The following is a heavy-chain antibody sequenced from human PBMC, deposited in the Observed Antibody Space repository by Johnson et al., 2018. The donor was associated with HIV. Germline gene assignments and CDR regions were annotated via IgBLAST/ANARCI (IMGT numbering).Heavy chain of an antibody. CDR3: AKDPVQGVGLDI. V-gene: IGHV3-9*01. CDR1: GFTFDDYA. CDR2: SSWNSGSI. J-gene: IGHJ3*02. Sequence: VQLVESGGGLVQPGRSLRLSCAASGFTFDDYAMHWVRQAPGKGLEWVSGSSWNSGSIGYADSVKGRFTISRDNAKNTLYMQMNSLRAEDTAVYYCAKDPVQGVGLDIWGQGTMVTFSS. D-gene: IGHD2-8*02.